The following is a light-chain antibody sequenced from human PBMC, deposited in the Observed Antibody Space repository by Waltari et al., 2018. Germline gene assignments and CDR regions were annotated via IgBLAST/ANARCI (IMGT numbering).Light chain of an antibody. CDR2: KAS. J-gene: IGKJ4*01. CDR1: QSITWW. V-gene: IGKV1-5*03. Sequence: DIHMTQSPSTLSSPVGDRVTITCRASQSITWWLAWYQKKPGKAPKLLISKASTLETGVPSRFSGTGSGTEFTLTINSLQPDDSATYFCQQYNLYPLTFGGGTTVGIK. CDR3: QQYNLYPLT.